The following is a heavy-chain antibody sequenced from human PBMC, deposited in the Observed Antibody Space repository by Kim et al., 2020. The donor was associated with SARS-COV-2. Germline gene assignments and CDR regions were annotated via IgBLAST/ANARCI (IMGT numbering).Heavy chain of an antibody. Sequence: ASVKVSCKASGYTFTSYNINWVRQAPGQGLEWMGWISAYNDNTNYAQKLQGRVTMTTDTSTSTAYMELRSLRSDDTAVYYCARGGPPGWELLRPEFDYWGQGTLVTVSS. D-gene: IGHD1-26*01. V-gene: IGHV1-18*01. CDR3: ARGGPPGWELLRPEFDY. CDR2: ISAYNDNT. J-gene: IGHJ4*02. CDR1: GYTFTSYN.